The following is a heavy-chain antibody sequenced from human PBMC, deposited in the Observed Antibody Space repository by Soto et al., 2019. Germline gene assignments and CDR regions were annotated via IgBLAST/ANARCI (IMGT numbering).Heavy chain of an antibody. V-gene: IGHV4-31*03. D-gene: IGHD3-22*01. CDR2: IYYSGST. CDR1: GGSISSGGYY. Sequence: SETLSLTCTVSGGSISSGGYYWSWIRQHPGKGLEWIGNIYYSGSTYYNPSLKSRITISVDTSKNQFSLKLSSVTAADTAVYYCARDYYDNSAYYFIDYWGQGNLVTVSS. J-gene: IGHJ4*02. CDR3: ARDYYDNSAYYFIDY.